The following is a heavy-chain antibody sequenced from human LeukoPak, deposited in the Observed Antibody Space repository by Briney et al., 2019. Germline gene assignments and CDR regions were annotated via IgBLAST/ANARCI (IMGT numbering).Heavy chain of an antibody. J-gene: IGHJ3*02. V-gene: IGHV7-4-1*02. CDR1: AYSFSTQS. D-gene: IGHD4-17*01. CDR3: ARDRSTVTPPQPDAFDI. CDR2: INTNTGNP. Sequence: ASVKVSCKASAYSFSTQSIDWVRQAPGQNLEWMGWINTNTGNPTYVQGFIGRFVFSWDTSDSTAYVEINSLKAEDTAVYYCARDRSTVTPPQPDAFDIWGQGTMVTVSS.